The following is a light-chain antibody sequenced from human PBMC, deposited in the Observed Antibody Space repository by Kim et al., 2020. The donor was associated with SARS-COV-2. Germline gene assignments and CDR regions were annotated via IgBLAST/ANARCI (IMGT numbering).Light chain of an antibody. CDR3: QQYYSQFT. V-gene: IGKV4-1*01. Sequence: DIVMTQSPDSVAVSLGERATINCKSSQSVLYSSNNKNYLAWYQQKPGQPPKLLIYWASTRESGVPDRFSGSGSGTDFTLTISSLQAEDVAVYYCQQYYSQFTFGPGTKVDIK. CDR1: QSVLYSSNNKNY. CDR2: WAS. J-gene: IGKJ3*01.